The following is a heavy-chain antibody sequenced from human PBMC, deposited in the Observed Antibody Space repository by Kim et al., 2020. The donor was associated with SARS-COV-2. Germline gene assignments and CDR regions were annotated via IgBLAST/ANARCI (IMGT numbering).Heavy chain of an antibody. D-gene: IGHD3-16*01. CDR3: ARGDDEDFLPIDY. V-gene: IGHV3-7*01. CDR1: GFTFSSYW. Sequence: GGSLRLSCTASGFTFSSYWMSWVRQAPGKGLEWVANIKEDGSEKYYVDSVKGRFTISRDNTKNSLYLQMNSLRAEDTAVYYCARGDDEDFLPIDYWGQGTLVTVSS. J-gene: IGHJ4*02. CDR2: IKEDGSEK.